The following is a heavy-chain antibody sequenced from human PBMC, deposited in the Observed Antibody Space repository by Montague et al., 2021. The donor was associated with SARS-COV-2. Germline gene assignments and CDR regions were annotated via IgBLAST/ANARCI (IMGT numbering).Heavy chain of an antibody. CDR3: ARNSFRARFLDWSFYFTF. CDR2: INHGGTT. V-gene: IGHV4-34*01. J-gene: IGHJ4*02. Sequence: SETLSLTCAVYGGSFTTYYWSWIRQPPGKGLEWIGEINHGGTTNXNPALKSRVTMSVDTPKNQFSLTLTSVTAADTAIYFCARNSFRARFLDWSFYFTFWGQGSVVTVSS. D-gene: IGHD3/OR15-3a*01. CDR1: GGSFTTYY.